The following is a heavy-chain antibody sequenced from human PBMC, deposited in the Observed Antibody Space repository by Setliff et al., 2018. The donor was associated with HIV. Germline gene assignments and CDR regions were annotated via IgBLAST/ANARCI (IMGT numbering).Heavy chain of an antibody. D-gene: IGHD2-2*01. Sequence: SVKVSCKSSGGTFDNYPINWVRQAPGQGLEWMGGIIPVLDMPHYAQKFQGRVTMTADKSTNTAYMEVTSLRSEDMAVYYCARKEYQLLHAFDIWGQGTMVTVSS. CDR3: ARKEYQLLHAFDI. V-gene: IGHV1-69*10. CDR1: GGTFDNYP. J-gene: IGHJ3*02. CDR2: IIPVLDMP.